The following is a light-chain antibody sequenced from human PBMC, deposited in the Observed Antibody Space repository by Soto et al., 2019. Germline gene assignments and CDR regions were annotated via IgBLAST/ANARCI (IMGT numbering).Light chain of an antibody. CDR3: QTWGTGSAIVV. Sequence: QSVLTQSPSASASLGASVKLTCTLSSGHSNYAIAWHQQQPEKGPRYLMKVNSGGSHIKGNGIPDRFSGSSSGAERYLFISSLQSEAEADYYCQTWGTGSAIVVFGGGTQLTFL. CDR1: SGHSNYA. V-gene: IGLV4-69*01. J-gene: IGLJ7*01. CDR2: VNSGGSH.